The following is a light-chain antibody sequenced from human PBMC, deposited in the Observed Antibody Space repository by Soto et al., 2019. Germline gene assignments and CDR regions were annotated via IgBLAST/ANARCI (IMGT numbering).Light chain of an antibody. V-gene: IGLV2-14*01. Sequence: QSVLTQPASVSGSPGQSITISCTGTSSDVGGYNYVSWYQQQPGKAPKLMIYDVSNRPSGVSNRFSGSKSGNTASLTFFGLQAEDEADYYCSSYTSSSTPYVFGTGTKVTVL. CDR3: SSYTSSSTPYV. CDR1: SSDVGGYNY. J-gene: IGLJ1*01. CDR2: DVS.